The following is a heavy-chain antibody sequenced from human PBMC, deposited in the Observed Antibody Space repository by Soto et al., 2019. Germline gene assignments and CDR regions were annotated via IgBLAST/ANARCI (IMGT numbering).Heavy chain of an antibody. CDR1: GFTVISNY. D-gene: IGHD2-2*01. V-gene: IGHV3-53*01. Sequence: GGSLRLSCGASGFTVISNYMSWVRQAPGKGLEWVSVIYSGGSTYYADSVKGRFTISRDNSKNTLYLQMNSLRAEDTAVYYCEAAVGPQHWGQGTLVTVSS. CDR2: IYSGGST. J-gene: IGHJ1*01. CDR3: EAAVGPQH.